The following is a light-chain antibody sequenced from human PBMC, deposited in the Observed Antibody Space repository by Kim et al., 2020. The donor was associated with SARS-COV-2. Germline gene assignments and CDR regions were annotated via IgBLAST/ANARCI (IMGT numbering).Light chain of an antibody. CDR1: ESSGAS. V-gene: IGKV3-11*01. CDR3: QQYLSWPLT. CDR2: DAW. J-gene: IGKJ4*01. Sequence: LTPGERATLSCRASESSGASLAWYQKKPGRAPRLLIYDAWSRATGVPARFSGSGSGTDFTLSITSLELEDSAVYFCQQYLSWPLTFGGGTKVEIK.